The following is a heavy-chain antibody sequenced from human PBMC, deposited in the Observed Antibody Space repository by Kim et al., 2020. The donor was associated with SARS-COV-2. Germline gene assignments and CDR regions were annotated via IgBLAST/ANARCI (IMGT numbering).Heavy chain of an antibody. Sequence: YSGGSTYYADSVKGRFTISRHNSKNTLYLQMNSLRAEDTAVYYCAREFDYWGQGILVTVSS. CDR2: YSGGST. V-gene: IGHV3-53*04. J-gene: IGHJ4*02. CDR3: AREFDY.